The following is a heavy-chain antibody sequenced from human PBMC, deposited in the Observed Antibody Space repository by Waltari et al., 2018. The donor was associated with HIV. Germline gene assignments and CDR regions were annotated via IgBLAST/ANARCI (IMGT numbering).Heavy chain of an antibody. V-gene: IGHV1-2*02. J-gene: IGHJ5*02. CDR1: GYTFTGYY. CDR2: INPNSGGT. Sequence: QVQLVQSGAEVKKPGASVKVSCKASGYTFTGYYMHWVRPAPGQGLEWMGWINPNSGGTNYAQKLQGRVTMTRDTSNSTAYMELSRLRSDDTAVYYCARPAQGYCSSTSCYTEFDPWGQGTLVTVSS. D-gene: IGHD2-2*02. CDR3: ARPAQGYCSSTSCYTEFDP.